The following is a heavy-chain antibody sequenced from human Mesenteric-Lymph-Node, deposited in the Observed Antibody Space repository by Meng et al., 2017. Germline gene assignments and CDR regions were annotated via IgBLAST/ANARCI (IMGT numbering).Heavy chain of an antibody. CDR2: ISSSSSNI. CDR1: GFTFVSFT. CDR3: ARAGSYAYNYFDP. J-gene: IGHJ5*02. V-gene: IGHV3-21*01. D-gene: IGHD3-16*01. Sequence: EVQLVESGGGQVKPGGSLRLSCAASGFTFVSFTMNWVRQAPGKGLEWVSSISSSSSNIYYADSVKGRFTISRDNANDSLFLQMNSLRAEDAAVYYCARAGSYAYNYFDPWGQGTLVTVSS.